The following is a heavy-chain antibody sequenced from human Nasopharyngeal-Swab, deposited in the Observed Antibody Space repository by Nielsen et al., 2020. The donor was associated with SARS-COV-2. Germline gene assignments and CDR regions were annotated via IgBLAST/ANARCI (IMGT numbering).Heavy chain of an antibody. D-gene: IGHD4-17*01. Sequence: WIRQPPGKGLEWVGRIKSKTDGGTTDHAAPVKGRFTISRDDSKNTLYLQMNSLKTEDTAVYYCTTDGTTTVTTWVDVWGKGTTVTVSS. CDR2: IKSKTDGGTT. J-gene: IGHJ6*04. CDR3: TTDGTTTVTTWVDV. V-gene: IGHV3-15*07.